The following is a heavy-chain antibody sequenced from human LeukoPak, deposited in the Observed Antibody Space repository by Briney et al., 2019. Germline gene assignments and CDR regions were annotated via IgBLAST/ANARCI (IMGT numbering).Heavy chain of an antibody. J-gene: IGHJ4*02. D-gene: IGHD6-25*01. CDR3: ARDLSGYLPD. V-gene: IGHV3-21*01. CDR1: GFSFGLYR. CDR2: ISSSSSYL. Sequence: GGSLRLSCVASGFSFGLYRMNWVRQAPGKGLEWVSSISSSSSYLFYADSPKGRFTISRDNAKNSLYLQINSLRAEDTAVYFCARDLSGYLPDWGQGTLVTVSS.